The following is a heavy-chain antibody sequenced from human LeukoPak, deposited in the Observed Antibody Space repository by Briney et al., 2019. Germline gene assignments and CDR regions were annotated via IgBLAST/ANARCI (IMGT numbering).Heavy chain of an antibody. CDR3: AREKGRGVISPYFDC. CDR1: GFSVSSNY. Sequence: GGSLRLSCAASGFSVSSNYMSWVRQTPGEGLEWVSVIYSDGTTYYEDSVKGRFTVSRDKSKNTLSLQMNSLRAEDTAVYYCAREKGRGVISPYFDCWGQGTLVTVSS. J-gene: IGHJ4*02. V-gene: IGHV3-53*01. CDR2: IYSDGTT. D-gene: IGHD3-10*01.